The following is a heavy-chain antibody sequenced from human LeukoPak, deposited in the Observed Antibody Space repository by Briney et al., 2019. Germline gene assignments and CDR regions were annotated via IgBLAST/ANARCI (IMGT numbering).Heavy chain of an antibody. CDR2: IYHGDSDT. D-gene: IGHD2-2*01. CDR3: ARHPLVPAANDAFDI. V-gene: IGHV5-51*01. Sequence: GAAPKISSKGSGYGFTSYWIGWVRPMPGKGLEWMGIIYHGDSDTRYSPSFQGQVTISADKSISTAYLQWSSLKASDTAMYYCARHPLVPAANDAFDIWGQGTIVTVSS. CDR1: GYGFTSYW. J-gene: IGHJ3*02.